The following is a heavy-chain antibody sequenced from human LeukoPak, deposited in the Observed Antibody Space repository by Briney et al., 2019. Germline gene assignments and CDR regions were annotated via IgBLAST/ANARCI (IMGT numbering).Heavy chain of an antibody. CDR2: IKCKTNGGTT. D-gene: IGHD3-22*01. CDR1: GLNFNNAC. J-gene: IGHJ1*01. CDR3: ATARHFFDSSRYYYIEYFQH. V-gene: IGHV3-15*01. Sequence: GGALRLAFAAPGLNFNNACMTWVRHAPGKGREWVGPIKCKTNGGTTDNGAPVTGRFNISRDDSKRTLYLQMNRLKIEDKAVYYCATARHFFDSSRYYYIEYFQHWGQGTLVTVSS.